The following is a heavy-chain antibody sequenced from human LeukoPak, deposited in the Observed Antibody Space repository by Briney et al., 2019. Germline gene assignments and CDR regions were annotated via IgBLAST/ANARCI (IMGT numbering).Heavy chain of an antibody. CDR3: ARGVYYYDSSGYLY. D-gene: IGHD3-22*01. CDR2: ISGSGGST. J-gene: IGHJ4*02. CDR1: GFTFSSYA. V-gene: IGHV3-23*01. Sequence: PGGSLRLSCAASGFTFSSYAMSWVRQAPGKGLEWVSAISGSGGSTYYADSVKGRFTISRDNAKNSLYLQMNSLRAEDTAVYYCARGVYYYDSSGYLYWGQGTLVTVSS.